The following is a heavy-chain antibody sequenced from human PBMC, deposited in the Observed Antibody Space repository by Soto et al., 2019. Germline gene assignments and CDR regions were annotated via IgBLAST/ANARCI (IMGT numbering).Heavy chain of an antibody. Sequence: GGSLRLSCAASGFTFSSYAMHWVRQAPGKGLEWVAVISYDGSNKYYADSVKGRFTISRDNSKNTLYLQMNSLRAEDTAVYYCARDPVPYSSRSHAFDIWGQGTMVTVSS. CDR2: ISYDGSNK. CDR3: ARDPVPYSSRSHAFDI. V-gene: IGHV3-30-3*01. D-gene: IGHD6-13*01. CDR1: GFTFSSYA. J-gene: IGHJ3*02.